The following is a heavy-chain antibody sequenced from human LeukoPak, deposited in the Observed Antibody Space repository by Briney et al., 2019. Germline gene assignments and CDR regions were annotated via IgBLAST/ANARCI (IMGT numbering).Heavy chain of an antibody. J-gene: IGHJ4*02. Sequence: ASVKVSCKASGYTFTGYYMHWVRQAPGQGLEWMGWISAYNGNTNYAQKLQGRVTMTTDTSTSTAYMELRSLRSDDTAVYYCARAGLTVTTLLRYWGQGTLVTVSS. CDR3: ARAGLTVTTLLRY. D-gene: IGHD4-17*01. CDR1: GYTFTGYY. CDR2: ISAYNGNT. V-gene: IGHV1-18*04.